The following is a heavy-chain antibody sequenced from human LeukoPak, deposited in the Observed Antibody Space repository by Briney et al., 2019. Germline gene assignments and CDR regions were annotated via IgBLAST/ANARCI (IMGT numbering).Heavy chain of an antibody. CDR2: ISAYNGNT. CDR1: GYAFTSYG. Sequence: ASVKVSCKASGYAFTSYGISWVRQAPGQGLEWIGWISAYNGNTHYAQKLQGRVTMTTDTSTSTVYMELRSLRSDDTAVYYCARDPNEPGSHSDYWGQGTLVTVSS. J-gene: IGHJ4*02. D-gene: IGHD1-26*01. V-gene: IGHV1-18*01. CDR3: ARDPNEPGSHSDY.